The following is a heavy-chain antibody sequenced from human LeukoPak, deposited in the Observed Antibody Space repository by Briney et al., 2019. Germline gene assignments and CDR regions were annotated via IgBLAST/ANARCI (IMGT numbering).Heavy chain of an antibody. CDR2: IYHSGST. V-gene: IGHV4-30-2*01. CDR3: ARESSGSYSLRYFDY. D-gene: IGHD1-26*01. Sequence: SETLSLTCTVSGGSISSGGYYWSWIRQPPGKGLEWIGYIYHSGSTYYNPSLKSRVTISVDRSKNQFSLKLSSVTAADTAVYYCARESSGSYSLRYFDYWGQGTLVTVSS. CDR1: GGSISSGGYY. J-gene: IGHJ4*02.